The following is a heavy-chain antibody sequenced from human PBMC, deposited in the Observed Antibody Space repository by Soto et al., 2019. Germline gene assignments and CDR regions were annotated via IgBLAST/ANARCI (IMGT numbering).Heavy chain of an antibody. J-gene: IGHJ5*02. V-gene: IGHV2-5*02. D-gene: IGHD3-9*01. CDR1: GFSLSTSGVG. CDR2: IYWDDDK. CDR3: AHRRSYYDILTGYHNWFDP. Sequence: SGPTLVNPTQTLTLTCTFSGFSLSTSGVGVGWIRQPPGKALEWLALIYWDDDKRYSPSLKSRLTITKDTSKNQVVLTMTNMDPVDTATYYCAHRRSYYDILTGYHNWFDPWGQGTLVTVSS.